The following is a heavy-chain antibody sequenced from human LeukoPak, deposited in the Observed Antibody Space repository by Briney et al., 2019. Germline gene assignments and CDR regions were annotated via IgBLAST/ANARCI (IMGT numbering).Heavy chain of an antibody. J-gene: IGHJ4*02. V-gene: IGHV3-30-3*01. CDR1: GFTFSYYP. CDR2: ISYDGSNK. D-gene: IGHD6-13*01. CDR3: ARDSGSSWYYFDY. Sequence: GGSLRLSCAASGFTFSYYPMHWVRQAPGKGLEWVAVISYDGSNKYYAGSVKGRFTISRDNAKNSLYLQMNSLRAEDTAVYYCARDSGSSWYYFDYWGQGTLVTVSS.